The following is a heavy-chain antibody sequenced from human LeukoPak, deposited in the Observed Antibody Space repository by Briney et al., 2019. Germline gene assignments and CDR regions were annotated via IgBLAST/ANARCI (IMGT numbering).Heavy chain of an antibody. Sequence: ASVKVSCKASGYTLTGYYMHWVRQAPGQGLEWMGRINPNSGGTNYAQKFQGRVTMTRDTSISTAYMELSRLRSDDTAVYYCARDAIYGSGSYSPRPSKFDHWGQGTLVTVSS. J-gene: IGHJ5*02. CDR1: GYTLTGYY. CDR3: ARDAIYGSGSYSPRPSKFDH. D-gene: IGHD3-10*01. CDR2: INPNSGGT. V-gene: IGHV1-2*06.